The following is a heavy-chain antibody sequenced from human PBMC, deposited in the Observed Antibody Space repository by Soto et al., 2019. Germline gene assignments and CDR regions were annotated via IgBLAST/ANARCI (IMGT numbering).Heavy chain of an antibody. CDR1: GFTFDDYA. J-gene: IGHJ4*02. CDR2: ISWNSGSI. D-gene: IGHD3-10*01. V-gene: IGHV3-9*01. CDR3: AKDSDAVRGPFDY. Sequence: PGGSLRLSCAASGFTFDDYAMHWVRQAPGKGLEWVSGISWNSGSIGYADSVKGRFTISRDNAKNSLYLQTNSLRAEDTALYYCAKDSDAVRGPFDYWGQGTLVTVSS.